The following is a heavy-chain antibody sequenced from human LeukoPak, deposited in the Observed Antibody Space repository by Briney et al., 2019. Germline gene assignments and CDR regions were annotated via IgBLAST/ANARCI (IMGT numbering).Heavy chain of an antibody. CDR1: GFTFSGSA. D-gene: IGHD3-22*01. Sequence: PGGSLRLSCAASGFTFSGSAMHWVRQASGKGLEWVGRIRSKANSYATAYAASVKGRFTISRDDSKNTAHLQMNSLKTEDTAVYYCTRRHYYDSSGYLDYWGQGTLVTVSS. J-gene: IGHJ4*02. CDR2: IRSKANSYAT. CDR3: TRRHYYDSSGYLDY. V-gene: IGHV3-73*01.